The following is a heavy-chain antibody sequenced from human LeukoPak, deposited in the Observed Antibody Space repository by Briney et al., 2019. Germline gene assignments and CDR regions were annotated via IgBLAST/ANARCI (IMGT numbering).Heavy chain of an antibody. J-gene: IGHJ4*02. V-gene: IGHV3-48*04. CDR1: GFTFSSYA. Sequence: QAGGSLRLSCAASGFTFSSYAMHWVRQAPGKGLEGVSYISSSGSTIYYADSVKGRFTISRDNAKNSLYLQMNSLRAEDTAVYYCARVPSIAAAGTGENYWGQRTLVTVSS. D-gene: IGHD6-13*01. CDR3: ARVPSIAAAGTGENY. CDR2: ISSSGSTI.